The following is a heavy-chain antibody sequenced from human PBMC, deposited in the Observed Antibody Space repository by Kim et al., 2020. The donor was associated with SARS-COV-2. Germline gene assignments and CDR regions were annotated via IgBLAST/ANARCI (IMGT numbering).Heavy chain of an antibody. CDR1: GGSFSGYY. Sequence: SETLSLTCAVYGGSFSGYYWSWIRQPPGKGLEWIGDINHSGSTNYNPSLKSRVTRSVDTSKNQFSLKLSSVTAADTAVYYCARGGDDILTGYHPPDYWGQETLVTVSS. V-gene: IGHV4-34*01. D-gene: IGHD3-9*01. J-gene: IGHJ4*02. CDR3: ARGGDDILTGYHPPDY. CDR2: INHSGST.